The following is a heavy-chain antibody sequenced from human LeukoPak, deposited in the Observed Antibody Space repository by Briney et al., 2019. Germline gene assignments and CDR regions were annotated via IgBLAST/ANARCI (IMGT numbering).Heavy chain of an antibody. CDR1: GGSFSDYY. Sequence: PSETLSLTCAVYGGSFSDYYWSWIRQPPGKGLEWIGEIDHSGSTNYNPSLKSRVTISVDSSKNQFSLKLTAVTAADTAVYYYAGGYSYGLGFDPWGQGTLVTVSS. CDR3: AGGYSYGLGFDP. J-gene: IGHJ5*02. CDR2: IDHSGST. V-gene: IGHV4-34*01. D-gene: IGHD3-16*01.